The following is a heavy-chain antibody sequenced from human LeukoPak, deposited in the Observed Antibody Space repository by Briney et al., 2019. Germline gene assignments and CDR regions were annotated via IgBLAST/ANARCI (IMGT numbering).Heavy chain of an antibody. Sequence: GSLRLSCAASGFTFSSYAMSWVRQAPGKGLEWVSAINGSGGSTYYADYVKGRFTISRDTSNNTPYLQMNSLRADDTAVYYFVKASSGWYGSNSFAPWGQATLVTVSS. CDR3: VKASSGWYGSNSFAP. D-gene: IGHD6-19*01. CDR2: INGSGGST. CDR1: GFTFSSYA. V-gene: IGHV3-23*01. J-gene: IGHJ5*02.